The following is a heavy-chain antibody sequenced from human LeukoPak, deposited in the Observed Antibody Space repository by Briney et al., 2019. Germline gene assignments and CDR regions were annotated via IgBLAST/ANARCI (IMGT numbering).Heavy chain of an antibody. J-gene: IGHJ2*01. CDR3: ARDRRFGDPPYWYFDL. Sequence: SETLSLTCTVSGGSISSGVYYWSWIRQHPGKGLEWIGYIYYSGSTYYNPSLKSRVTISVDTSKNQFSLKLSSVTAADTAVYYCARDRRFGDPPYWYFDLWGRGTLVTVSS. D-gene: IGHD3-10*01. CDR2: IYYSGST. V-gene: IGHV4-31*03. CDR1: GGSISSGVYY.